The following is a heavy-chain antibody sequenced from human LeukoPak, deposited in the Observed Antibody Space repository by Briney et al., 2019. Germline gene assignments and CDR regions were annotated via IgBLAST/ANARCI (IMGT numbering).Heavy chain of an antibody. Sequence: SVKVSCKASGGTLSSYAISWVRQAPGQGLEWMGGIIPIFGTANYAQKFQGRVTITADESTSTAYMELSSLRSEDTAVYYCATDGYSSSWPQFDYWGQGTLVTVSS. J-gene: IGHJ4*02. V-gene: IGHV1-69*13. D-gene: IGHD6-13*01. CDR3: ATDGYSSSWPQFDY. CDR1: GGTLSSYA. CDR2: IIPIFGTA.